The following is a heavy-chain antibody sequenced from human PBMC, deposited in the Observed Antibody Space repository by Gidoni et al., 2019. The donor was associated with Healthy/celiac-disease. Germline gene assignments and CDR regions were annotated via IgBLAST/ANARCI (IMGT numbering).Heavy chain of an antibody. J-gene: IGHJ4*02. V-gene: IGHV3-23*01. Sequence: EVQLLESGGGLVQPGGSLRLSCAASGFTFGSYAMGWVRQAPGKGLEWVSAISGSGGSTYYADSVKGRFTISRDNSKNTLYLQMNSLRAEDTAVYYCAKDQNLYYDSIPGYFDYWGQGTLVTVSS. CDR1: GFTFGSYA. CDR2: ISGSGGST. D-gene: IGHD3-22*01. CDR3: AKDQNLYYDSIPGYFDY.